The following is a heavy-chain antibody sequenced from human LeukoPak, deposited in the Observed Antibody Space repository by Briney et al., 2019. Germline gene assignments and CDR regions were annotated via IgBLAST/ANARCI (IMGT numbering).Heavy chain of an antibody. V-gene: IGHV3-53*01. CDR3: ARRSSSRNYFDY. Sequence: GGSLRLSCAVSGFTVSSNYMSWVRQAPGKGLEWVSAINYRGGSTYYADSVKGRFTISRDNSKNTVYLQMNSLRGEDTAVYYCARRSSSRNYFDYWGQGTLVTVSS. J-gene: IGHJ4*02. CDR2: INYRGGST. D-gene: IGHD6-13*01. CDR1: GFTVSSNY.